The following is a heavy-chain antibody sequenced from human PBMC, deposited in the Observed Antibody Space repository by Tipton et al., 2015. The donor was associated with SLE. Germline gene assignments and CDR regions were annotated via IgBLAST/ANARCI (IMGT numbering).Heavy chain of an antibody. Sequence: TLSLTCTVSGYSISSGFYWGWIRQPPGKGLEWIGNIYHSGSTFYNPSLKSRVTISVDTSRNQFSLKLSSVTAADTAVYYCARVWRAVPDAFDIWGQGTMVTVSS. J-gene: IGHJ3*02. CDR2: IYHSGST. D-gene: IGHD6-19*01. V-gene: IGHV4-38-2*02. CDR3: ARVWRAVPDAFDI. CDR1: GYSISSGFY.